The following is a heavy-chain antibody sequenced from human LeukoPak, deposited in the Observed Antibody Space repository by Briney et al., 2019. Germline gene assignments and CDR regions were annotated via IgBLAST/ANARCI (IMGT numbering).Heavy chain of an antibody. J-gene: IGHJ3*02. Sequence: PGGSLRLSCTASGFTFGDYAMSWFRQAPGKGLEWVGFIRSKAYGGTTEYAASVKGRFTISRDDSNSIAYLQMNSLKTEDTAVYYCTRDVYYGSGVDAFDIWGQGTMVTVSS. CDR3: TRDVYYGSGVDAFDI. CDR1: GFTFGDYA. V-gene: IGHV3-49*03. D-gene: IGHD3-10*01. CDR2: IRSKAYGGTT.